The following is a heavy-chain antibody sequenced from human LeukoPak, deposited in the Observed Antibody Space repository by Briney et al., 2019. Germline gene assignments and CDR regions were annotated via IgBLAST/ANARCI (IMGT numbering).Heavy chain of an antibody. J-gene: IGHJ4*02. D-gene: IGHD3-16*02. Sequence: ASVKVSCKVSGYTLTELSMHWVRQAPGKGLEWMGGFDPEDGEAIYAQKFQGRVTMTEDTSTDTAYMELSSLRSEDTAVYYCATYGVMITFGGVIVISSPEYYFGYWGQGTLVTVSS. V-gene: IGHV1-24*01. CDR3: ATYGVMITFGGVIVISSPEYYFGY. CDR1: GYTLTELS. CDR2: FDPEDGEA.